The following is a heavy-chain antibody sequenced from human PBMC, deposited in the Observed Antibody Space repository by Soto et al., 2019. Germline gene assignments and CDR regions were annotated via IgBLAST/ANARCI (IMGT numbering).Heavy chain of an antibody. CDR3: ARGRWGIERTGTSFDY. V-gene: IGHV4-34*01. CDR2: INHSGSS. CDR1: SESFGGYY. D-gene: IGHD1-1*01. Sequence: SETLSLTCAVYSESFGGYYWSWIRQPPGKGLEWIGEINHSGSSNYNPSLKSRVNISIDTSRKRFSLKLSSVTAADTAVYYCARGRWGIERTGTSFDYWGQGTLVTVSS. J-gene: IGHJ4*02.